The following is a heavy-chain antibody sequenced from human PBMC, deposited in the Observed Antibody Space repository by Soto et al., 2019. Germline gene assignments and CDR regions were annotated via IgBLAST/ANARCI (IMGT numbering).Heavy chain of an antibody. J-gene: IGHJ6*03. CDR3: ALINVLRFLEWFPPMDV. Sequence: GGSLKLSCAASGFTFSSYAMSWVRQAPGKGLEWVSAISGSGGSTYYADSVKGRFTISRDNSKNTLYLQMNSLRAEDTAVYYCALINVLRFLEWFPPMDVWGKGTTVTVSS. D-gene: IGHD3-3*01. CDR2: ISGSGGST. V-gene: IGHV3-23*01. CDR1: GFTFSSYA.